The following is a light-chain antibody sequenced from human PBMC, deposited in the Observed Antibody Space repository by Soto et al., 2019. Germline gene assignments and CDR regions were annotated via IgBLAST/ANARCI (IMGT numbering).Light chain of an antibody. J-gene: IGKJ1*01. Sequence: DIQTTQSPSTLSGSVVDRVTITCRASQTISSWLAWYQQKPGKAPKLLIYAASSLQSGVPSRFSGSGSGTDFTLTISSLQPDDFATYYCQQYNSFPWTFGQGTKVDIK. CDR2: AAS. V-gene: IGKV1-5*01. CDR1: QTISSW. CDR3: QQYNSFPWT.